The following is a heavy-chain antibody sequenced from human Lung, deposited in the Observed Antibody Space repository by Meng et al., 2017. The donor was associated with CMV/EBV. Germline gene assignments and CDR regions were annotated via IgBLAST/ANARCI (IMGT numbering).Heavy chain of an antibody. CDR3: ARLTGTVYVHWFDS. CDR2: IDGTGRT. CDR1: GGSFSGSY. J-gene: IGHJ5*01. D-gene: IGHD1-7*01. Sequence: TXSLTXXVYGGSFSGSYWHWIRQPPGMGLEWIGEIDGTGRTKYSPSLNSRVTILLDTSKKQFSLELSSVTAADTAVYYCARLTGTVYVHWFDSWGQGTXV. V-gene: IGHV4-34*01.